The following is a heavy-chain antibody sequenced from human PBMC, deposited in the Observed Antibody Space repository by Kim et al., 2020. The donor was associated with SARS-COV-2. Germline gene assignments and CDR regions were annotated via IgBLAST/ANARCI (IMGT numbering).Heavy chain of an antibody. V-gene: IGHV1-46*01. CDR3: GRDLHNSWCIDH. CDR2: FTPSGGNT. D-gene: IGHD1-1*01. Sequence: ASVKVSCKAYGYAFITSHIHWVRQVPGQGLEWMGMFTPSGGNTAFAQRFQGRVTMAGDTSTSTAYMELSSLRSEDTAVYYCGRDLHNSWCIDHWGQGTLVTVSS. CDR1: GYAFITSH. J-gene: IGHJ4*02.